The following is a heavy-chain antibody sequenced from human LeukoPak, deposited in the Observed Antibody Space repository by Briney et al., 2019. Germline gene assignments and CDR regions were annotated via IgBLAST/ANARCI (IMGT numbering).Heavy chain of an antibody. Sequence: GESLKISCKGSGYYFNNYWITWVRQMPGKGLEWMGIIYPDDSQTRYSPSFQGQVTISADKSIRTAYLQWRSLKASDTAMYYCARSGSLGNFDIWGQGTMVTVSS. J-gene: IGHJ3*02. V-gene: IGHV5-51*01. D-gene: IGHD1-26*01. CDR2: IYPDDSQT. CDR3: ARSGSLGNFDI. CDR1: GYYFNNYW.